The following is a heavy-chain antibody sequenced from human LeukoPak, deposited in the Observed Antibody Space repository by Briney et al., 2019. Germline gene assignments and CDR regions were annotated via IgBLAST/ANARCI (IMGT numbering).Heavy chain of an antibody. V-gene: IGHV4-34*01. CDR1: GGSFSCYY. Sequence: NPSDTLALTCAVCGGSFSCYYWSWIRQPPGKGLEWIGEINHSGSTNYNPSLQSRVTISVDTSKNQLSLKLSSVTPADTAVYYCARGPREVVTATFDYWGQGTLVTVSS. J-gene: IGHJ4*02. CDR3: ARGPREVVTATFDY. CDR2: INHSGST. D-gene: IGHD2-21*02.